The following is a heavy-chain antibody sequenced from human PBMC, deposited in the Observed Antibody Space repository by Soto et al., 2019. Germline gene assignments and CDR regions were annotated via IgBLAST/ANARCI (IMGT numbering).Heavy chain of an antibody. J-gene: IGHJ4*02. D-gene: IGHD6-25*01. Sequence: GPGVKKPEASVKVSCKASGYTFSSSAISWVRQAPGQGPEWMGWISSSGVTNYAQNFQGRVTLTVDSSTTTAYMEVRGLSSADTPTYHCARNQGGYGPFDYGGQGPRVPVPS. V-gene: IGHV1-18*04. CDR2: ISSSGVT. CDR1: GYTFSSSA. CDR3: ARNQGGYGPFDY.